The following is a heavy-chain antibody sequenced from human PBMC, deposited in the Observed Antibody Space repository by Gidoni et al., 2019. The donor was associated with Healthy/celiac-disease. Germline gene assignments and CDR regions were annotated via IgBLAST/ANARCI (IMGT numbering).Heavy chain of an antibody. D-gene: IGHD3-22*01. Sequence: EVQLVESGGGLVKPGGSLRLSCAASGFNFSSYSMNWVRQAPGKGLEWVSSISSSSSYIYYADSVKGRFTISRDNAKNSLYLQMNSLRAEDTAVYYCASGVTTIGYWGQGTLVTVSS. V-gene: IGHV3-21*01. J-gene: IGHJ4*02. CDR1: GFNFSSYS. CDR3: ASGVTTIGY. CDR2: ISSSSSYI.